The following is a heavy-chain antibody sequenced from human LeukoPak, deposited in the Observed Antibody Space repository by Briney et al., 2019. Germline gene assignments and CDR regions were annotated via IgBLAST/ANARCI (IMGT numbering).Heavy chain of an antibody. CDR3: ASQGSGSYPGDDAFDI. CDR2: ISSSSSYT. J-gene: IGHJ3*02. V-gene: IGHV3-21*01. Sequence: GGSLRLSCAASGFTFSSYSMNWVRQAPGKGLEWVSSISSSSSYTYYADSVKGRFTISRDNAKNSLYLQMNSLRAEDTAVYYCASQGSGSYPGDDAFDIWGQGTMVTVSS. CDR1: GFTFSSYS. D-gene: IGHD3-10*01.